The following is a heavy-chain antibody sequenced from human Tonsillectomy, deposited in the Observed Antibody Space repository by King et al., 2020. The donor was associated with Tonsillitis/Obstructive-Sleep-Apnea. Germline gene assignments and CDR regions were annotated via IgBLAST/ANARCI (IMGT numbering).Heavy chain of an antibody. D-gene: IGHD4-17*01. CDR2: IWYDGSNK. Sequence: VQLVESGGGVVQPGRSLRLSCAASGFTFSGYGMHWVRQAPGKGLEWVAVIWYDGSNKYYADSVKGRFTISKDNSKNTLYLQVNSLRAEDTAEYYCARDVWQDGDYYFDYWGQGTLVTVSS. V-gene: IGHV3-33*01. CDR1: GFTFSGYG. J-gene: IGHJ4*02. CDR3: ARDVWQDGDYYFDY.